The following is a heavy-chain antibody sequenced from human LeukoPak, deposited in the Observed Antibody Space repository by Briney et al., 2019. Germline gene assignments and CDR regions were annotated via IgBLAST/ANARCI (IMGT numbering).Heavy chain of an antibody. J-gene: IGHJ4*02. V-gene: IGHV4-59*08. CDR1: GVSISSNC. D-gene: IGHD4-11*01. CDR3: ARGTVTPSYFDF. Sequence: SETLSLTCTVSGVSISSNCWSWIRQPPGKGLEWIGYGYVHHSGGTNCNPSLKSRVTISLDSSKNLFSLKLSSVTAADTAVYYCARGTVTPSYFDFWGRGTLVTVSS. CDR2: GYVHHSGGT.